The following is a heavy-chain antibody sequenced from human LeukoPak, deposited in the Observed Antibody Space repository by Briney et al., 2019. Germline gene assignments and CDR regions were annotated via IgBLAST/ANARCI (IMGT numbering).Heavy chain of an antibody. CDR2: ISSSSSYI. D-gene: IGHD3-9*01. CDR1: GFTFSSYS. J-gene: IGHJ4*02. V-gene: IGHV3-21*01. CDR3: AKDRLDSQGGVLTGYSSFDY. Sequence: GGSLRLSCAASGFTFSSYSMNWVRQAPGKGLEWVSSISSSSSYIYYADSVKGRFTISRDNSKNTLYLQMNSLRAEDTAVYYCAKDRLDSQGGVLTGYSSFDYWGQGTLVTVSS.